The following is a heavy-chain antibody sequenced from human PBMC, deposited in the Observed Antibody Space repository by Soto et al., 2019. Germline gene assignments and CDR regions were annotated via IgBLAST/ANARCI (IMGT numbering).Heavy chain of an antibody. J-gene: IGHJ4*02. CDR2: IIPIFGTA. V-gene: IGHV1-69*06. Sequence: QVQLVQSGAEVKKPGSSVKVSCKASGGTFSSYAISWVRQAPGQGLEWMGGIIPIFGTANYAQKFQGRVTITADIPTSTAYRERRSLRSGDRAVYYCAREGGVGATTGWDWGQGTLVTVSS. D-gene: IGHD1-26*01. CDR3: AREGGVGATTGWD. CDR1: GGTFSSYA.